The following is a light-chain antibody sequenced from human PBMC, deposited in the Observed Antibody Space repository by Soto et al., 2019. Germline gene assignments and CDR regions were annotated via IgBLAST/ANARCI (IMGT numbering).Light chain of an antibody. J-gene: IGLJ3*02. Sequence: QSALTQPASVSGSPGQSITISCTGTSSDVGSYNLVSWYQQHPGKAPKLMIYEGSKRPSGVSNRLSGSKSGNTASLTISGLQGEDEADYYCCSYAGSSTWVFGGGTKLTVL. V-gene: IGLV2-23*01. CDR2: EGS. CDR3: CSYAGSSTWV. CDR1: SSDVGSYNL.